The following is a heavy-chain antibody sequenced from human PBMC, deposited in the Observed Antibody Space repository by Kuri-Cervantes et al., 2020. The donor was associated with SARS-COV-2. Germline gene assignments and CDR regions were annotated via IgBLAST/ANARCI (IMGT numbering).Heavy chain of an antibody. Sequence: GESLKISCAASGFPFRSYAMHWVRQAPGKGLEVVAVISYDGSNKYYADSVKGRFTISRDNYKNTLYLQMNSLRAEDTAVYYCARDLFEKTYDFWSGIFDYWGQGTLVTVSS. CDR2: ISYDGSNK. J-gene: IGHJ4*02. CDR1: GFPFRSYA. D-gene: IGHD3-3*01. CDR3: ARDLFEKTYDFWSGIFDY. V-gene: IGHV3-30-3*01.